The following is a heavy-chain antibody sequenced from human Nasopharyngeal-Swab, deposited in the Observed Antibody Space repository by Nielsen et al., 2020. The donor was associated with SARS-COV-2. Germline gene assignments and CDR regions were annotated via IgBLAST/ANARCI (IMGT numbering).Heavy chain of an antibody. J-gene: IGHJ6*02. CDR1: GYSFTSYW. CDR2: IYPGDPDT. D-gene: IGHD3-10*01. V-gene: IGHV5-51*01. Sequence: KVSCKGSGYSFTSYWIGWVRQMPGKGLEWMGIIYPGDPDTRYSPSFQGQVTISADKSISTAYLQWSSLKASDTAMYYCARHPVMTVYGSGSYYYYYGMDVWGQGTTVTVSS. CDR3: ARHPVMTVYGSGSYYYYYGMDV.